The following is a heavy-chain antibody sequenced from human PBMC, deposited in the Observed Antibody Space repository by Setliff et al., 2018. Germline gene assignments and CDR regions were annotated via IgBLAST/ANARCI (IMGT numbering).Heavy chain of an antibody. CDR3: AINVGHCTDANCS. CDR1: GFSFSSYS. D-gene: IGHD2-2*01. V-gene: IGHV3-21*01. Sequence: GGSLRLSCEATGFSFSSYSMNWVRQAPGRGLEWVAFISSSGEYIYYADSVKGRFTISRDNAKNSLYLQMTGLRVEDTAVYYCAINVGHCTDANCSWGQGTLVTVSS. CDR2: ISSSGEYI. J-gene: IGHJ5*02.